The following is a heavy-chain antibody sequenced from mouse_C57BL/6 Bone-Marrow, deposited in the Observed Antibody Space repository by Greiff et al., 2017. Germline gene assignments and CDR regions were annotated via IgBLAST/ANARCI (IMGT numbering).Heavy chain of an antibody. CDR2: IRNKANGYTT. V-gene: IGHV7-3*01. D-gene: IGHD2-10*01. CDR3: ARDPLLSSYAMDY. CDR1: GFTFTDYY. J-gene: IGHJ4*01. Sequence: EVKLVESGGGLVQPGGSLSLSCAASGFTFTDYYMSWVRQPPGKALEWLGFIRNKANGYTTEYSASVKGRFTISRDNSQSILYLQMNALRAEDSATYYGARDPLLSSYAMDYWGQGTSVTVSS.